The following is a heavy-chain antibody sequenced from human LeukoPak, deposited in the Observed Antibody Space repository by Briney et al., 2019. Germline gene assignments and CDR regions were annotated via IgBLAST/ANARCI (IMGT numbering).Heavy chain of an antibody. D-gene: IGHD6-19*01. CDR1: GFTFNSYT. CDR3: ARVSAHEGIAVAASDY. J-gene: IGHJ4*02. V-gene: IGHV3-21*01. CDR2: ISTSSSYI. Sequence: GGSLRLSCAASGFTFNSYTMNWVRQAPGEGLEWVSSISTSSSYIYYADSVKGRFTISRDNAKNSLYLQMNSLRAEDTAVYYCARVSAHEGIAVAASDYWGQGTLVTVSS.